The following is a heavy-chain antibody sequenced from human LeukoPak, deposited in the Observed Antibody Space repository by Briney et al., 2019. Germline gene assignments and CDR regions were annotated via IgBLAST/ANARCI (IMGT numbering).Heavy chain of an antibody. CDR1: GFTFSNAW. J-gene: IGHJ4*02. D-gene: IGHD4-17*01. CDR3: ARDFKYGDRTYDY. V-gene: IGHV3-48*02. CDR2: ISGTSTTI. Sequence: GGSLRLSCAASGFTFSNAWMSWVRQAPGQGLEWVSYISGTSTTIYYADSVKGRFTISRDNAKNSLYLQLNSLRDEDTAVYYCARDFKYGDRTYDYWGQGTLVTVSS.